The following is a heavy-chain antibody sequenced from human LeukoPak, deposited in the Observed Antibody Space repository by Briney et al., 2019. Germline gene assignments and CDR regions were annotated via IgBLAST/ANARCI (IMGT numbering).Heavy chain of an antibody. Sequence: GGSLRLSCAASGLTFSSYAMSWVSQAPGKGLEWVSAISGSGGSTYYADSVKGRFTISRDNSKNTLYLQVNSLRAEDTAVYYCAKSAYVSSGYYFLADAFDIWGQGTMVTVSS. V-gene: IGHV3-23*01. J-gene: IGHJ3*02. CDR3: AKSAYVSSGYYFLADAFDI. D-gene: IGHD3-22*01. CDR2: ISGSGGST. CDR1: GLTFSSYA.